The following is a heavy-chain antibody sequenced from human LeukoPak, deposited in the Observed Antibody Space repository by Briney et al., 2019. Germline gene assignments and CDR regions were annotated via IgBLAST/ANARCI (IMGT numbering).Heavy chain of an antibody. CDR3: ARNYGHNSKYFDF. D-gene: IGHD4-17*01. J-gene: IGHJ4*02. V-gene: IGHV1-2*02. CDR2: ISPEGGDT. CDR1: GYTFTDYF. Sequence: ASVKVSCKASGYTFTDYFMHWVRQALGQGLEWMGWISPEGGDTHYAQRFQGRVTMTRDTSISTAYMELTSLSSDGTAVYYCARNYGHNSKYFDFWGQGTLVTVSS.